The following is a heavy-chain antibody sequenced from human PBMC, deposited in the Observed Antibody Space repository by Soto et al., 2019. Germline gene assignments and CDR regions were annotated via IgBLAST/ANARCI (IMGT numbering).Heavy chain of an antibody. V-gene: IGHV1-18*01. CDR3: ARGRYGDY. D-gene: IGHD1-1*01. J-gene: IGHJ4*02. Sequence: QVHLVQSGAEVKKPGASVKVSCKGSGYGFTTYGITWVRQAPGQGLEWMAWISAHNGNTDYAQNLQGRVTVTRDTSTSAAFMELRSLRFVVTAVYYCARGRYGDYWGQGALVTVSS. CDR1: GYGFTTYG. CDR2: ISAHNGNT.